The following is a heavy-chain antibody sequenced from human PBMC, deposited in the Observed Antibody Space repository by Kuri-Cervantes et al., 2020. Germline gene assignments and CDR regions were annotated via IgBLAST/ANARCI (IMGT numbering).Heavy chain of an antibody. CDR2: IIPILGIA. CDR1: GYTFTSYG. CDR3: ARGLPKPIYYGMDV. Sequence: SVKVSCKASGYTFTSYGISWVRQAPGQGLEWMGRIIPILGIANYAQKFQGRVTITADKSTSTAYMELSSLRSEDTAVYYCARGLPKPIYYGMDVWGQGTTVTVSS. V-gene: IGHV1-69*04. J-gene: IGHJ6*02.